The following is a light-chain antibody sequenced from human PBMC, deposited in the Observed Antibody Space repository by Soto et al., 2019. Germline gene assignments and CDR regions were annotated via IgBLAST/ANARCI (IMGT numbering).Light chain of an antibody. CDR2: EAS. V-gene: IGKV1-27*01. CDR1: QGIRHY. CDR3: QNFDSAAQP. Sequence: DIQMTQSPSSLSASVGDRVTITCRASQGIRHYLAWYQQKPGKVPKLLIYEASNLQSRVPSRFRGGGSGTEFTITISSLQPEDVATYYCQNFDSAAQPFGQGTKVEIK. J-gene: IGKJ1*01.